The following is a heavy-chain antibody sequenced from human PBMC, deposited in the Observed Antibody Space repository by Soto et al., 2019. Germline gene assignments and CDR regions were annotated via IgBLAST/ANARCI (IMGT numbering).Heavy chain of an antibody. D-gene: IGHD3-3*01. CDR3: AKDDDFWSGSPAYFDY. CDR1: GFTFSSYA. CDR2: ISGSGGST. J-gene: IGHJ4*02. Sequence: GGSLRLSCAASGFTFSSYALSWVRQAPGKGLEWVSAISGSGGSTYYADSVKGRFTISRDNSKNTLYLQMNSLRAEDTAVYYCAKDDDFWSGSPAYFDYWGQGTLVTVSS. V-gene: IGHV3-23*01.